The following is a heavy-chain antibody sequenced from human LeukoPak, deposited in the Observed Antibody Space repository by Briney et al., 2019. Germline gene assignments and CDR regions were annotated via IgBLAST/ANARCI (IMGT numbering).Heavy chain of an antibody. V-gene: IGHV4-59*08. CDR3: ARHRGVPWFDDSRPGWFDP. CDR2: IYYSGST. J-gene: IGHJ5*02. D-gene: IGHD3-10*01. Sequence: SETLSLTCTVSGGSISSYYWSWVRQPPGKGLEWMGYIYYSGSTNYNPSLKSRVTMTIDTSKNHLSLQLTSVTAADTAMYYCARHRGVPWFDDSRPGWFDPWGQGTQVTVSS. CDR1: GGSISSYY.